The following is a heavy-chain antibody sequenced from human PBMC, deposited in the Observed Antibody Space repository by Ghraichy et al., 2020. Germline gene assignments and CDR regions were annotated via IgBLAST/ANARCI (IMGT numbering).Heavy chain of an antibody. CDR2: INHSGST. CDR1: GGSFSGYY. CDR3: ARRVATMRYYYYYYYMDV. Sequence: SETLSLTCAVYGGSFSGYYWSWIRQPPGKGLEWIGEINHSGSTNYNPSLKSRVTISVDTSKNQFSLKLSSVTAADTAVYYCARRVATMRYYYYYYYMDVWGKGTTVTVSS. J-gene: IGHJ6*03. V-gene: IGHV4-34*01. D-gene: IGHD5-12*01.